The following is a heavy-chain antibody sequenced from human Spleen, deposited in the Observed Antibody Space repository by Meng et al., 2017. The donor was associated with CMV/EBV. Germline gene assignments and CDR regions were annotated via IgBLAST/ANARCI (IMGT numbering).Heavy chain of an antibody. CDR1: FTGTSNY. CDR3: ARDPRSYGSGSYPFDY. CDR2: IDTSDGNT. Sequence: FTGTSNYIKWVQQAPGQELEWMGIIDTSDGNTGYAQKFQGRVTMTRNTSTNTVYMELSRLRSEDTAVYYGARDPRSYGSGSYPFDYWGQGTLVTVSS. D-gene: IGHD3-10*01. J-gene: IGHJ4*02. V-gene: IGHV1-46*01.